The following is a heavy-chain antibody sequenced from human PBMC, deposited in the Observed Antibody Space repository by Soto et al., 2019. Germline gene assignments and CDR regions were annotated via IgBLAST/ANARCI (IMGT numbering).Heavy chain of an antibody. V-gene: IGHV3-23*01. CDR1: GFTFSSYA. J-gene: IGHJ6*03. CDR2: IIGSGGRT. Sequence: GGSLRLACAASGFTFSSYAMSWVRQAPGKGLGWVSAIIGSGGRTYYEDSVEGRFTITRDNSKNTLYLQMYSLLAEDTSVYHCAKHAPGDVSSNNYYYYYYMDVWGKGTTVTVSS. D-gene: IGHD2-2*01. CDR3: AKHAPGDVSSNNYYYYYYMDV.